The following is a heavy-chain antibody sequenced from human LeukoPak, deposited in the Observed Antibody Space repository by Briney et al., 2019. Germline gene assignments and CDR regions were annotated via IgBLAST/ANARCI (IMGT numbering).Heavy chain of an antibody. CDR2: INPNGGST. V-gene: IGHV1-46*01. CDR3: ARSVKHGVPYYFDY. CDR1: GYTFSGYY. J-gene: IGHJ4*02. D-gene: IGHD5/OR15-5a*01. Sequence: GASVKVSCKASGYTFSGYYMHWVRQAPGQGLQWMGIINPNGGSTSYAQKFQGRVTMTRDMSTSTVYMELSSLRSEDTAIYYCARSVKHGVPYYFDYWGQGVLVTVSS.